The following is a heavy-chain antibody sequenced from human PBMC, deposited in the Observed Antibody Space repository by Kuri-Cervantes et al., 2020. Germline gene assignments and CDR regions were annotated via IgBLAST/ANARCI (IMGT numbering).Heavy chain of an antibody. CDR1: GGSISSYY. CDR3: ARDSYSYGSNYYYYYGMDV. CDR2: IYTSGST. J-gene: IGHJ6*02. D-gene: IGHD5-18*01. Sequence: GSLRLSCTVSGGSISSYYWSWIRQPAGKGLEWIGRIYTSGSTNYNPSLKSRVTISVDTSKNQFSLKLSSVTAADTAVYYCARDSYSYGSNYYYYYGMDVWGQGTTVTVSS. V-gene: IGHV4-4*07.